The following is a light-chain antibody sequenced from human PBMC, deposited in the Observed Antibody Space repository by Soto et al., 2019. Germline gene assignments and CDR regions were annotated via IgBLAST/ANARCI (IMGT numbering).Light chain of an antibody. CDR1: TGAVTSGHY. Sequence: QAVVTQEPSLTVSPGGTVTLTCGSSTGAVTSGHYPYWFQQKPGQAPRTLIYDTSNKHSWTPARFSGSLLGDKAALTLSGAQPEDEAEYYCLLSNSGARRVFGGGTKLTVL. CDR2: DTS. CDR3: LLSNSGARRV. J-gene: IGLJ3*02. V-gene: IGLV7-46*01.